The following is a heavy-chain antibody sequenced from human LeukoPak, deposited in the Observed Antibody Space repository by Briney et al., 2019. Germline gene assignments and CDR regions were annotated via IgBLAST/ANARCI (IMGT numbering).Heavy chain of an antibody. J-gene: IGHJ4*02. D-gene: IGHD1-26*01. Sequence: ASVKVSCKASGYTFTSYGISWVRQAPGQGLEWMGWISAYSGNTNYAQNLQGRVTMTTDTSTSTAYMELRSLTSDDTAVYYCARDGRSWEVGATWVVHQDYWGQGTLVTVSS. CDR1: GYTFTSYG. CDR2: ISAYSGNT. CDR3: ARDGRSWEVGATWVVHQDY. V-gene: IGHV1-18*01.